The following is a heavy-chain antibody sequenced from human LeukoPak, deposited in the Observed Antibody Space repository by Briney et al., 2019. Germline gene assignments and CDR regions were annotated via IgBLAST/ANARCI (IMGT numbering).Heavy chain of an antibody. Sequence: GGSLRLSCAASGFTFSSYGVHWGRQAPGKGLGWVAVLSYDGSNKYYADSVKGRFTISRDNSKNTLYLQMNSLRAEDTAVYYCAKGDFWAYNWFDPWGQATLVTVSS. CDR2: LSYDGSNK. V-gene: IGHV3-30*18. J-gene: IGHJ5*02. CDR1: GFTFSSYG. CDR3: AKGDFWAYNWFDP. D-gene: IGHD3-3*01.